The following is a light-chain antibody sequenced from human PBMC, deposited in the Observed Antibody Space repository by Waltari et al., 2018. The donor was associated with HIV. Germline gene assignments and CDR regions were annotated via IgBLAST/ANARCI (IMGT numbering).Light chain of an antibody. CDR1: SSNLGHNG. Sequence: QSVLTQPPSVSEAPRQRVTISCSGSSSNLGHNGVNWYQQLPGKAPKLLIYFDDLLSSGVSDRFSGSKSGTSASLAISGLQSEDEGDYYCAAWDDSLNGYVFGTGTKVTVL. J-gene: IGLJ1*01. CDR2: FDD. V-gene: IGLV1-36*01. CDR3: AAWDDSLNGYV.